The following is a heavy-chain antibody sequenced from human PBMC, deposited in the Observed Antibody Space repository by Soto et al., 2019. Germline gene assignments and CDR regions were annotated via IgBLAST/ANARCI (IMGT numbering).Heavy chain of an antibody. D-gene: IGHD2-15*01. Sequence: QVQLVQSGAEVKKPGASVKVSCKASGYTFTSYGISWVRQDPGQGLEGMGWISANNGNTNYEQKLHGRVTMTTDTSTRTAYMELRSLRSDDTAVYYCARVVAATEFDYWGQGTLVTVSS. V-gene: IGHV1-18*04. CDR3: ARVVAATEFDY. CDR2: ISANNGNT. J-gene: IGHJ4*02. CDR1: GYTFTSYG.